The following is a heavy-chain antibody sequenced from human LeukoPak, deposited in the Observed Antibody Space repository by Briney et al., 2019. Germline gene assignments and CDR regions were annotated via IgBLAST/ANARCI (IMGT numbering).Heavy chain of an antibody. CDR1: GGSFSGYY. J-gene: IGHJ4*02. V-gene: IGHV4-34*01. D-gene: IGHD2-8*02. CDR3: ARVRYWVDY. CDR2: INHSGST. Sequence: SETLSLTCAVYGGSFSGYYWSWIRQPPGKGLEWIGEINHSGSTNYNPSLKSRVTISVDTSKNQFSLKLSSVTAADTAVYYCARVRYWVDYWGQGTLVTVSS.